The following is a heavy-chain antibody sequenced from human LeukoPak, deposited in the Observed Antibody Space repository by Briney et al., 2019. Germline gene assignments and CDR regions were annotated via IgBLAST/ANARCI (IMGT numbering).Heavy chain of an antibody. D-gene: IGHD3-10*01. J-gene: IGHJ5*02. V-gene: IGHV4-39*07. Sequence: PSETLSLTCTVSSGSISTSNYYWGWVRQPPGKALEWIGNIFYSGSTYYSPSLKSRVTISLDTSRNQFSLNLNSVTAADTAVYYCARYGSGSSEHGNRFDPWGQGTLVTVSS. CDR1: SGSISTSNYY. CDR2: IFYSGST. CDR3: ARYGSGSSEHGNRFDP.